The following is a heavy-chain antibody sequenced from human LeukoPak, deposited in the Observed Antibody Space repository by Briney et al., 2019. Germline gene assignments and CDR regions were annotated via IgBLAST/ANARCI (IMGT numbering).Heavy chain of an antibody. CDR1: GGSISSYY. J-gene: IGHJ3*01. CDR3: ARGRYCTATTCDAGGDAFDV. V-gene: IGHV4-4*07. Sequence: SETLSLTCTVSGGSISSYYLSWIRQPAGKGLEWIGRIYPRGSTTYNSSLKSRVTMSADTSKNHFSLKLSSLTAADTAVYYCARGRYCTATTCDAGGDAFDVWGQGTMVTVSS. CDR2: IYPRGST. D-gene: IGHD2-2*01.